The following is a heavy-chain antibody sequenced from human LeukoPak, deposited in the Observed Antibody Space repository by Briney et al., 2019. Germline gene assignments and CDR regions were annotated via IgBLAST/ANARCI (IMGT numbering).Heavy chain of an antibody. CDR2: INPGDSDT. CDR3: ARQIDVVGGKLYY. J-gene: IGHJ4*03. V-gene: IGHV5-51*01. Sequence: GESLKISCQASGYTVSRYWIGCVRQMPGKGLQWMVIINPGDSDTRYNPSFQSRVTISADKSINTASLQWSTLKASDTAVYYCARQIDVVGGKLYYWGQRTLVTVSS. CDR1: GYTVSRYW. D-gene: IGHD2-15*01.